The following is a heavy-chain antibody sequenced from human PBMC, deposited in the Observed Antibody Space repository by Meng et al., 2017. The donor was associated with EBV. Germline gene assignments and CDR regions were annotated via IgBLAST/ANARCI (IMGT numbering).Heavy chain of an antibody. Sequence: GKLVQSGAEVKKPGASVKASCKASGYTFTGYYMHWVRQAPGQGLEWMGRINPNSGGTNYAQKFQGRVTMTRDTSISTAYMELSRLRSDDTAVYYCARVGIAVAGTGGYWGQGTLVTVSS. CDR3: ARVGIAVAGTGGY. D-gene: IGHD6-19*01. V-gene: IGHV1-2*06. J-gene: IGHJ4*02. CDR2: INPNSGGT. CDR1: GYTFTGYY.